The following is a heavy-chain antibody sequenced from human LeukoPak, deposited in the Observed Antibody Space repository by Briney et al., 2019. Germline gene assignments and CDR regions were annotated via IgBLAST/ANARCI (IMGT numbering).Heavy chain of an antibody. J-gene: IGHJ4*02. Sequence: GGSLRLSCAASGFTFSSYGMHWVRQAPGKGLEWVSSISSSSYIYYADSVKGRFTITRDNAKNSLYLQMNSLRAEDTAVYYCARDYGSGKRVDYWGQGTLVTVSS. V-gene: IGHV3-21*01. CDR2: ISSSSYI. CDR1: GFTFSSYG. D-gene: IGHD3-10*01. CDR3: ARDYGSGKRVDY.